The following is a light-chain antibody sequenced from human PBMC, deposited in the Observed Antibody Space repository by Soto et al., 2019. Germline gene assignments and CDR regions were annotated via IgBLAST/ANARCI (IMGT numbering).Light chain of an antibody. CDR2: SNN. Sequence: QSVLTQPPSASGTPGQRVTISCSGSSSNIGSNTVNWYQQLPGTAPKLLIYSNNQRPSGVPDRFSGSKSGTSASLAISGLQSEDEADYYCAAWDDSLSGSGVFGTGTKVTVL. J-gene: IGLJ1*01. CDR1: SSNIGSNT. CDR3: AAWDDSLSGSGV. V-gene: IGLV1-44*01.